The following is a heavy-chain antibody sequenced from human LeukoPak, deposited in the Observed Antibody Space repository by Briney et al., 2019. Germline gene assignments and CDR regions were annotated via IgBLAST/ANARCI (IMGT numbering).Heavy chain of an antibody. D-gene: IGHD5-18*01. Sequence: GGSLRLSCAASGFTFSSYAMSWVRQAPGKGLEWVSAVSGSGGSTYYADSVKGRFTISRDNSKNTLYLQMNSLRAEDTAVYYCATPLGDTAITRFYYYYYYMDVWGKGTTVTVSS. J-gene: IGHJ6*03. V-gene: IGHV3-23*01. CDR1: GFTFSSYA. CDR2: VSGSGGST. CDR3: ATPLGDTAITRFYYYYYYMDV.